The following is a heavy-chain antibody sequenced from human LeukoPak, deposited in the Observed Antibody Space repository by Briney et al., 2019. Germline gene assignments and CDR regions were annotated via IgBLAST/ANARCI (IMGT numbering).Heavy chain of an antibody. CDR2: ISGSGGST. CDR1: GFTFDDYA. J-gene: IGHJ3*02. D-gene: IGHD6-6*01. CDR3: AKQAARPRRSDAFDI. Sequence: GRSLRLSCAASGFTFDDYAMHWVRQAPGKGLEWVSAISGSGGSTYYADSVKGRFTISRDNSKNTLYLQMNSLRAEDTAVYYCAKQAARPRRSDAFDIWGQGTMVTVSS. V-gene: IGHV3-23*01.